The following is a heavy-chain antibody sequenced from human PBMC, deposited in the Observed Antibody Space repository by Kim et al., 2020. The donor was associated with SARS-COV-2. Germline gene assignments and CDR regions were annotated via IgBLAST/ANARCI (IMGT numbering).Heavy chain of an antibody. CDR3: AKSFSGSYFGYDY. CDR1: GFTFNTYG. J-gene: IGHJ4*02. D-gene: IGHD1-26*01. CDR2: ISYDGSKK. V-gene: IGHV3-30*18. Sequence: GGSLRLSCEASGFTFNTYGIHWVRQAPGKGLEWVAVISYDGSKKYYVDSVKGLFTISRDNSKNTLYLQMNSLRIEDTAVYYCAKSFSGSYFGYDYWGQGTLVTVSS.